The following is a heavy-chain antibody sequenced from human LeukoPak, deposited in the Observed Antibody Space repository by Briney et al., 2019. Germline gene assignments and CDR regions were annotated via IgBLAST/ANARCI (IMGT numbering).Heavy chain of an antibody. CDR1: GYTFTGYY. V-gene: IGHV1-2*02. Sequence: ASVKVSCKASGYTFTGYYMHWMRQAPGQGLEWMGWINPNSGGTNYAQKFQGRVTMTRDTSISTACMELSRLRSDDTAVYYCARHCSSTSCPPDGNYWGQGTLVTVSS. D-gene: IGHD2-2*01. J-gene: IGHJ4*02. CDR2: INPNSGGT. CDR3: ARHCSSTSCPPDGNY.